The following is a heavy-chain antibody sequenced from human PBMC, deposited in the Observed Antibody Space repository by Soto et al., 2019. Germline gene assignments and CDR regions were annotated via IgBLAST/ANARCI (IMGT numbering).Heavy chain of an antibody. J-gene: IGHJ4*02. CDR1: GGSISSSSYY. CDR2: IYYSGSA. D-gene: IGHD3-22*01. CDR3: ARVSLVVEPYYFDY. V-gene: IGHV4-39*07. Sequence: PSETLSLTCTVSGGSISSSSYYWGWIRQPPGKGLEWIGCIYYSGSAYYNPSLKSRVTISVDTSKNQFSLRLSSVTAADTAVYYCARVSLVVEPYYFDYWGQGTLVTVSS.